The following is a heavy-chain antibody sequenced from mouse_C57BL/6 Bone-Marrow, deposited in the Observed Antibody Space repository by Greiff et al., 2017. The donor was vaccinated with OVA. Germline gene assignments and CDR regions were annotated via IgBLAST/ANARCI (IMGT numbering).Heavy chain of an antibody. CDR1: GFTFSDYG. Sequence: EVQLQESGGGLVQPGGSLKLSCAASGFTFSDYGMAWVRQAPRKGPEWVAFISNLAYSIYYADTVTGRFTISRENAKNTLYLEMSSLRAEDTAMYYCARGDNWDWFAYWGQGTLVTVSA. V-gene: IGHV5-15*01. J-gene: IGHJ3*01. CDR3: ARGDNWDWFAY. CDR2: ISNLAYSI. D-gene: IGHD4-1*02.